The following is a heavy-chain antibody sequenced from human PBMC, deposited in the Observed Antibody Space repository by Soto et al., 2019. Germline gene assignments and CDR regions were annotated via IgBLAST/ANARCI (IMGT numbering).Heavy chain of an antibody. J-gene: IGHJ4*02. CDR3: ARRDSHGYFRYFDN. CDR1: GGTFSSYP. Sequence: QVQLVQSGAEVKRPGSSAKVSCKAAGGTFSSYPISWVRHAPGQGLEWMGGTNGNLGTGNYAQKFRGRLTITTDISTTTAYMELSSLTSEDTAVYYCARRDSHGYFRYFDNWGQGALVTVSS. V-gene: IGHV1-69*06. CDR2: TNGNLGTG. D-gene: IGHD4-17*01.